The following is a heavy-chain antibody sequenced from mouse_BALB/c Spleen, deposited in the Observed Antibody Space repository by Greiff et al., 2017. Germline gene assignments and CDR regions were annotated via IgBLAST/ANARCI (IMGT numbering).Heavy chain of an antibody. V-gene: IGHV5-9-4*01. D-gene: IGHD1-1*01. CDR3: ARDNYGSSYWFAY. CDR1: GFTFSSYA. J-gene: IGHJ3*01. Sequence: EVHVVESGGGLVKPGGSLKLSCAASGFTFSSYAMSWVRQSPGKRLEWVAEISSGGSYTYYPDTVTGRVTISRDNATNTLYLEMSSLRSEDTAMYYCARDNYGSSYWFAYWGQGTLVTVSA. CDR2: ISSGGSYT.